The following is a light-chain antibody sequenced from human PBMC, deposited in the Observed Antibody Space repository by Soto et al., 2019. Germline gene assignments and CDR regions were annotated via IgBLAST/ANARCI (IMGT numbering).Light chain of an antibody. CDR3: QQSYAAGLT. CDR1: QNIQNS. V-gene: IGKV1-39*01. Sequence: DIRLTQSPSSLSASVGDRVTITCRASQNIQNSLNWYQQQPGKAPKLLIYAASSLERGVSSRFSGGGSGTDFTLTINSLQPEDVASYFCQQSYAAGLTFGGGTKVEIK. J-gene: IGKJ4*01. CDR2: AAS.